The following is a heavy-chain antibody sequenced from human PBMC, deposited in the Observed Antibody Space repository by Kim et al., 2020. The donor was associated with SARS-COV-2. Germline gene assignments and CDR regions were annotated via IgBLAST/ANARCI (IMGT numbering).Heavy chain of an antibody. CDR1: GFTFSDYY. Sequence: GGSLRLSCAASGFTFSDYYMSWIRQAPGKGLEWVSYISSSSSYTNYADSVKGRFTISRDNAKNSLYLQMNSLRAEDTAVYYCARVWSSSWYLFDYWGQGTLVTVSS. J-gene: IGHJ4*02. V-gene: IGHV3-11*05. CDR2: ISSSSSYT. CDR3: ARVWSSSWYLFDY. D-gene: IGHD6-13*01.